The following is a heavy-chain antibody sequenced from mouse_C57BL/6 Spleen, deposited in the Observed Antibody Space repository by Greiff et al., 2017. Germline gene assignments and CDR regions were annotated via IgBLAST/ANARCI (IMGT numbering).Heavy chain of an antibody. CDR1: GYTFTSYW. Sequence: QVQLQQPGAELVKPGASVKLSCKASGYTFTSYWMHWVKQRPGRGLEWIGRIDPNSGGTKYNEKFKSKATLTVDTPSSTAYMQLSSLTSEDSAVYYCARWAHYYGSSYAMDYWGQGTSVTVSS. V-gene: IGHV1-72*01. D-gene: IGHD1-1*01. CDR3: ARWAHYYGSSYAMDY. CDR2: IDPNSGGT. J-gene: IGHJ4*01.